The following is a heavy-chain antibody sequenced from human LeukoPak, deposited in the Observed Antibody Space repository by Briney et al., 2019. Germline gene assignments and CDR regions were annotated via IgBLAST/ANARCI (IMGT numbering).Heavy chain of an antibody. D-gene: IGHD6-13*01. CDR2: IKEDGSEK. CDR3: ARAAIAAARIYYYMDV. Sequence: GGSLRLSCAASDFTFSTYWMSWVRQAPGKGLECVAIIKEDGSEKYYLDSVKGRFTISRDNAENSLYLQMNSLRAEDTAVYYCARAAIAAARIYYYMDVWGKGTTVTVSS. J-gene: IGHJ6*03. V-gene: IGHV3-7*01. CDR1: DFTFSTYW.